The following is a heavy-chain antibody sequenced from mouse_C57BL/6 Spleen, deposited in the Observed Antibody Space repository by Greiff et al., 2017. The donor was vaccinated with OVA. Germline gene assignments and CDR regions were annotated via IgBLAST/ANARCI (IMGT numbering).Heavy chain of an antibody. CDR3: ARDGYYGSSYAMDY. J-gene: IGHJ4*01. CDR2: INYDGSST. Sequence: VQLKESEGGLVQPGSSMKLSCTASGFTFSDYYMAWVRQVPEKGLEWVANINYDGSSTYYLDSLKSRFIISRDNAKNILYLQMSSLKSEDTATYYCARDGYYGSSYAMDYWGQGTSVTVSS. D-gene: IGHD1-1*01. CDR1: GFTFSDYY. V-gene: IGHV5-16*01.